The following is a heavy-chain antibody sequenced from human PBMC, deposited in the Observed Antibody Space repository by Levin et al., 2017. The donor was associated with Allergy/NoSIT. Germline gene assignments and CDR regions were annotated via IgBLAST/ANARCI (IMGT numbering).Heavy chain of an antibody. Sequence: GESLKISCAASGITFRNAWMSWVRQAPGKGLEWVGRIKSKTDGGTTDYAAPVKGRFTISRDDSKNTLYLQMNSLKTEDTAVYYCTTLGYSGYNSILFFDSWAQGTLVTVSS. CDR3: TTLGYSGYNSILFFDS. CDR2: IKSKTDGGTT. V-gene: IGHV3-15*01. J-gene: IGHJ4*02. CDR1: GITFRNAW. D-gene: IGHD5-12*01.